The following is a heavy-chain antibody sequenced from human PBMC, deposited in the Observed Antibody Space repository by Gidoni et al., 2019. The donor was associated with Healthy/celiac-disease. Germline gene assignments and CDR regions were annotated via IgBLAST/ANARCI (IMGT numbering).Heavy chain of an antibody. D-gene: IGHD1-26*01. Sequence: QVQLVESGGGVVQPGRSLSLSCAASGFTFSSYGMHWVRQAPGKGLEWVAVIWYDGSNKYYADSVKGRFTISRDNSKNTLYLQMNSLRAEDTAVYYCARGSSWWELLRGLDYWGQGTLVTVSS. CDR1: GFTFSSYG. V-gene: IGHV3-33*01. CDR2: IWYDGSNK. J-gene: IGHJ4*02. CDR3: ARGSSWWELLRGLDY.